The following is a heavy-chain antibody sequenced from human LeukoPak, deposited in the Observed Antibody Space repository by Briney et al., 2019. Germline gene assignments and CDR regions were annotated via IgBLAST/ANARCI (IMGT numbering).Heavy chain of an antibody. J-gene: IGHJ4*02. CDR3: AKGYLEYYYDSSGNGGYFDS. CDR1: GDSVSSNTAA. Sequence: SQTLSLTCAISGDSVSSNTAAWNWIRQSPSRGLEWLGRTYYRSKWYNDYAVSVKSRITINPDTSKNQFSLQLHSVTPEDTAVYYCAKGYLEYYYDSSGNGGYFDSWGQGSLVTVSS. V-gene: IGHV6-1*01. D-gene: IGHD3-22*01. CDR2: TYYRSKWYN.